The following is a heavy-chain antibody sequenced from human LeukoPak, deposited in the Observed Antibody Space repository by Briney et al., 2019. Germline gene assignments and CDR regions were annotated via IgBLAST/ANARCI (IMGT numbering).Heavy chain of an antibody. CDR3: SSSNPDVGGPLDY. CDR1: GYTFTSYD. V-gene: IGHV1-8*02. D-gene: IGHD3-16*01. Sequence: ASVKVSCKASGYTFTSYDIHWVRQATGQGLEWMGWMNPNSGNTRYAQKFQGRLTQTRHTYLSTAYMELSGQTSDDTPVCYCSSSNPDVGGPLDYWGQGTLVTVSS. J-gene: IGHJ4*02. CDR2: MNPNSGNT.